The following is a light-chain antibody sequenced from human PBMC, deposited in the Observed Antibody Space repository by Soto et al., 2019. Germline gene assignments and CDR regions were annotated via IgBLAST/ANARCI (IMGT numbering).Light chain of an antibody. CDR3: QQYNSYSPT. J-gene: IGKJ1*01. Sequence: DIQMTQYPSTLAASVVERVPIXFRASQSISVWLAWYQQKAGKAPNLLIYKASRLESGVPSRFSGSGSETEFTLTISGLQPGDSATYYCQQYNSYSPTFGQGTKVDIK. V-gene: IGKV1-5*03. CDR1: QSISVW. CDR2: KAS.